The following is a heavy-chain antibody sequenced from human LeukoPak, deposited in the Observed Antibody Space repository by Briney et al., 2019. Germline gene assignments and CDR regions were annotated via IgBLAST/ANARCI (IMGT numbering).Heavy chain of an antibody. CDR3: GSGGRVGDIFDI. J-gene: IGHJ3*02. D-gene: IGHD2-21*01. Sequence: PGGSLRLSCAASGFSFSSHWMYWIRQAPGKGLWWVSRMNSGGSSIGYADSVKGGFTISRDNANNMLFLQMNSLRVEDTAVYFCGSGGRVGDIFDIWGQGTMVTVSS. CDR1: GFSFSSHW. CDR2: MNSGGSSI. V-gene: IGHV3-74*01.